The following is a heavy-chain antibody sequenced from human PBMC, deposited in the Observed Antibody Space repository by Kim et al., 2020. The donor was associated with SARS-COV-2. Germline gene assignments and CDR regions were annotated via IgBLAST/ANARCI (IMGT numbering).Heavy chain of an antibody. D-gene: IGHD3-10*01. J-gene: IGHJ6*02. Sequence: GGSLRLSCTASGFIFGDYAMSWFRQAPGKGLEWVGFIRSKAYGGTTEYAASVKGRFTISRDDSKSIAYLQMNSLKTEDTAVYYCTRDEYYGSGSYYLPYYYYYGMDVWGQGTTVTVSS. V-gene: IGHV3-49*03. CDR1: GFIFGDYA. CDR2: IRSKAYGGTT. CDR3: TRDEYYGSGSYYLPYYYYYGMDV.